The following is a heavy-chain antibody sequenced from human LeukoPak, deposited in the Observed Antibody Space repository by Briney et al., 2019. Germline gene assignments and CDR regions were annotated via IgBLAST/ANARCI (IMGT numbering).Heavy chain of an antibody. D-gene: IGHD3-9*01. J-gene: IGHJ4*02. CDR3: ARLSSRILTGYYLGGYFDY. V-gene: IGHV5-51*01. CDR2: IYPGDSDT. Sequence: GESLKISCKGSGYSFTSYWIGWVRQMPGKGLEWMGIIYPGDSDTRYSPFFQGQVTISADKSISTAYLQWSSLKASDTAMYYCARLSSRILTGYYLGGYFDYWGQGTLVTVSS. CDR1: GYSFTSYW.